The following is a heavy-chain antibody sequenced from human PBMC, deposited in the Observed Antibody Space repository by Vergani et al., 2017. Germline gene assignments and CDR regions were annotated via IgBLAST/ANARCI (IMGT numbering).Heavy chain of an antibody. D-gene: IGHD1-26*01. CDR3: AGEWELTRAFDY. Sequence: QVQLQESGPGLVKPSETLSLTCAVSGYSISSGYYWGWIRQPPGKGLEWIGSIYHSGSTYYNPSLKSRVTISVDTSKNQFSLKLSSVTAADTAVYYWAGEWELTRAFDYWGQGTLVTVSS. V-gene: IGHV4-38-2*01. J-gene: IGHJ4*02. CDR2: IYHSGST. CDR1: GYSISSGYY.